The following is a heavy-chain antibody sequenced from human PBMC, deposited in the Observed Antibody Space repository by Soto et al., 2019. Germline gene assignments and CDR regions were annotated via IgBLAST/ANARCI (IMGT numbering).Heavy chain of an antibody. J-gene: IGHJ4*02. D-gene: IGHD3-22*01. CDR1: GFTFSDFY. CDR2: ISGGGGSTI. CDR3: ARGRGYYDCSGYDY. Sequence: GGSLRLSCAASGFTFSDFYMNWIRQAPGKGLEWVSYISGGGGSTIYYADSVKGRFTISRDNAKKSLYLQMNSLRAEDTAVYYCARGRGYYDCSGYDYWGQGTLVTVSS. V-gene: IGHV3-11*01.